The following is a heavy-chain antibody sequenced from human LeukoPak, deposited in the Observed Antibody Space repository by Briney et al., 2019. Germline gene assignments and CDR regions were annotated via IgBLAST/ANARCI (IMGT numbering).Heavy chain of an antibody. J-gene: IGHJ6*02. CDR2: INHSGST. V-gene: IGHV4-34*01. CDR3: ARGKGMDV. Sequence: SETLSLTCAVYGGSFSGYYWSWIRQPPGKGLEWIGKINHSGSTNYNPSLKSRVTISVDTSKNQFSLKLSSVTAADTAVYYCARGKGMDVWGQGTTVTVSS. CDR1: GGSFSGYY.